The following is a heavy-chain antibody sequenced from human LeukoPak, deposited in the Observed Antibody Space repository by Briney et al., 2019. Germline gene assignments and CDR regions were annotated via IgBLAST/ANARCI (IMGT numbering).Heavy chain of an antibody. CDR3: ARLDYDFWSGYPYYFDY. J-gene: IGHJ4*02. V-gene: IGHV4-39*01. Sequence: SETLSLTCTVSGGSISSSSYYWGWIRQPPGKGLEWIGSIYYSGSTYYNPSLKSRVTISVDTSKNQFSLKLSSVTAADTAVYYCARLDYDFWSGYPYYFDYWGQGTLVTVS. CDR1: GGSISSSSYY. D-gene: IGHD3-3*01. CDR2: IYYSGST.